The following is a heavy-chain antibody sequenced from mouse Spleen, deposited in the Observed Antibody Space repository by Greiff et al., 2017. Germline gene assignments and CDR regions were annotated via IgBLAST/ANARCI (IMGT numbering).Heavy chain of an antibody. CDR1: GYTFTDYA. J-gene: IGHJ1*01. Sequence: QVQLQQSGAELVRPGVSVKISCKGSGYTFTDYAMHWVKQSHAKSLEWIGVISTYYGDASYNQKFKGKATMTVDKSSSTAYMELARLTSEDSAIYYCARGGYGSSFSYWYFDVWGAGTTVTVSS. CDR2: ISTYYGDA. D-gene: IGHD1-1*01. CDR3: ARGGYGSSFSYWYFDV. V-gene: IGHV1S137*01.